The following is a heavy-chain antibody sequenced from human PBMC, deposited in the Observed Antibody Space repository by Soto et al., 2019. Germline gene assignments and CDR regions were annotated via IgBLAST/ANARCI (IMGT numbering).Heavy chain of an antibody. V-gene: IGHV1-69*01. J-gene: IGHJ4*02. D-gene: IGHD6-19*01. CDR2: IIPVLRTA. Sequence: QVQLVQSGAEVKKPGSSVKVSCKASGGIFSSYGISWVRQAPGQGLEWVGGIIPVLRTANYAQKFEGRVSITADESTKTAYMGLTNLRSDDTAVYYCAREDLGSGWNVWDSWGQGTLVTVSS. CDR1: GGIFSSYG. CDR3: AREDLGSGWNVWDS.